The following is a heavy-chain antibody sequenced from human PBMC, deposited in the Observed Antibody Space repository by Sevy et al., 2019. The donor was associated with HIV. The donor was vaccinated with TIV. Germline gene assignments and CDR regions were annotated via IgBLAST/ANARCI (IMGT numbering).Heavy chain of an antibody. CDR1: GCIFNRYG. Sequence: ASVKVSCQASGCIFNRYGINWVRQAPGQGLEWMGGIIPILNTVHYAQKFQGRVTITADESTKTAYMELSSLRSEETAVYYCGRGGGNVWYYFDYWGQETLVTVSS. V-gene: IGHV1-69*13. D-gene: IGHD2-8*01. J-gene: IGHJ4*02. CDR2: IIPILNTV. CDR3: GRGGGNVWYYFDY.